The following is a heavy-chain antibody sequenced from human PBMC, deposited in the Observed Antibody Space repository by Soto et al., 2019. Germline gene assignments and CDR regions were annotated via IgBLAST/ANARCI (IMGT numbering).Heavy chain of an antibody. Sequence: QITLTESGPTLVKPTQTLTLTCTFSGFSFSTSAVGVCWIRQPPGKALEWLALIYWDDDKRYSPFLKVRLTIPKDTSTIQVVLTMTNMYPVDTGTYYCAHLSWAASGTRYYLDYWGQGTLVTVSS. CDR2: IYWDDDK. J-gene: IGHJ4*02. V-gene: IGHV2-5*02. CDR3: AHLSWAASGTRYYLDY. CDR1: GFSFSTSAVG. D-gene: IGHD6-13*01.